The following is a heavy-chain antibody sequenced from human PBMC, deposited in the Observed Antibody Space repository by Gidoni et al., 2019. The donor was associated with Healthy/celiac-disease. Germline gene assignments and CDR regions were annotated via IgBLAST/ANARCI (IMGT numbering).Heavy chain of an antibody. CDR2: ISGSVGST. CDR3: AESVVITACFDY. CDR1: GFTFSSYA. Sequence: EVQLLESGGGLVQPGGSLRLSWPASGFTFSSYAMSWFRQAPGKGLEWVSAISGSVGSTYYADSVKGRFTISRDNSKNTLYLQMNSLRAEDTAVYYCAESVVITACFDYWGQGTLVTVSS. J-gene: IGHJ4*02. V-gene: IGHV3-23*01. D-gene: IGHD3-22*01.